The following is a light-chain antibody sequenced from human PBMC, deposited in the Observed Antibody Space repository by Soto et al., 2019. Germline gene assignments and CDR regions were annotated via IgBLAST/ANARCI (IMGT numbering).Light chain of an antibody. Sequence: EIVLTQSPATLSLSPGERATFSCTSSQSVSSNYLAWYQQKPGQAPRLLFSGASSRATGIPDRFSGSGSGTVFTLTISRLEPEDFAIYYCQQYDSSPLTFGQGTKVDI. CDR1: QSVSSNY. CDR2: GAS. CDR3: QQYDSSPLT. V-gene: IGKV3-20*01. J-gene: IGKJ1*01.